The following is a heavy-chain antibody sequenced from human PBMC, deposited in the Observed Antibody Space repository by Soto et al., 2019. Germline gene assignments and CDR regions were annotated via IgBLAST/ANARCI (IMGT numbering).Heavy chain of an antibody. V-gene: IGHV1-24*01. Sequence: ASVKVSCKVSGYTLTELSMHWVRQAPGKGLEWMGGFDPEDGETIYAQKFQGRVTMTEDTSTDTAYMELSSLRSEDTAVYYCAGMANSGYDLRWFDPWGQGTLVTSPQ. CDR2: FDPEDGET. J-gene: IGHJ5*02. CDR3: AGMANSGYDLRWFDP. D-gene: IGHD5-12*01. CDR1: GYTLTELS.